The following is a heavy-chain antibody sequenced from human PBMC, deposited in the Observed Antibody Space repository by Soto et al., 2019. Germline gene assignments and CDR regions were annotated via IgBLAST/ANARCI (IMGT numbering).Heavy chain of an antibody. CDR3: ARERGIVVVVAALDY. Sequence: ASVKVSCKASGYTFTSYYMHWVRQAPGQGLEWMGIINPSGGSTSYAQKFQGRVTMTRDTSTSTVYMELSSLRSEDTAVYYCARERGIVVVVAALDYWGQGALVTVSS. V-gene: IGHV1-46*03. D-gene: IGHD2-15*01. CDR2: INPSGGST. J-gene: IGHJ4*02. CDR1: GYTFTSYY.